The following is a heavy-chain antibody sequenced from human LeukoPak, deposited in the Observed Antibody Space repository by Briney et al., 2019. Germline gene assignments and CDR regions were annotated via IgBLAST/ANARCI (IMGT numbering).Heavy chain of an antibody. J-gene: IGHJ6*04. CDR2: ISGSGGST. Sequence: PGGSLRLSCAASGFTFSSYAMSWVRQAPGKGLEWVSAISGSGGSTYYADSVKGRFTISRGNSKNTLYLQMNSLRAEDTAVYYCAKQLVTMVRGVGYGMDVWGKGTTVTVSS. CDR3: AKQLVTMVRGVGYGMDV. CDR1: GFTFSSYA. D-gene: IGHD3-10*01. V-gene: IGHV3-23*01.